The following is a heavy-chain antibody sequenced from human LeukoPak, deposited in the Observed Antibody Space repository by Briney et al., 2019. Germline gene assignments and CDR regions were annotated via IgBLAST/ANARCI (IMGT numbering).Heavy chain of an antibody. J-gene: IGHJ6*02. CDR1: GGSISSGGYY. D-gene: IGHD3-3*01. CDR3: ARVLLDYYYYGMGV. Sequence: PSETLSLTCTVSGGSISSGGYYWSWIRQHPGKGLEWIGYIYYSGSTYYNPSLKSRVTISVDTSKNQFSLKLSSVTAADTAVYYCARVLLDYYYYGMGVWGQGTTVTVSS. V-gene: IGHV4-31*03. CDR2: IYYSGST.